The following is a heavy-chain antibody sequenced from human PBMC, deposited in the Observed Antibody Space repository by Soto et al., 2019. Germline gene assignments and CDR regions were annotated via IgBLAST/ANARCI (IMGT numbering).Heavy chain of an antibody. J-gene: IGHJ4*02. CDR3: ARGVGSSPPRY. Sequence: SVTLSLTCTIAGGTLIVYCLSWISQPPGQALEWIGYIYDSGSPYYNPSLRSRVIISADTSKNQISLKLTSATAADTAVYYCARGVGSSPPRYWGRGTLVTVSS. D-gene: IGHD1-26*01. CDR2: IYDSGSP. CDR1: GGTLIVYC. V-gene: IGHV4-59*01.